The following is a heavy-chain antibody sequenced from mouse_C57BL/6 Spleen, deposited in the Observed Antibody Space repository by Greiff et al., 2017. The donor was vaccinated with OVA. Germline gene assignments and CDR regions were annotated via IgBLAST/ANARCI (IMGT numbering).Heavy chain of an antibody. CDR3: TRRYSKGYFDY. CDR1: GFTFSDAW. Sequence: EVQLVESGGGLVQPGGSMKLSCAASGFTFSDAWMDWVRQSPEKGLEWVAEIRNKANNHATYYAESVKGRFTISRDDSKSSVYLQMNSLRAEDTGIYYCTRRYSKGYFDYWGQGTTLTVSS. J-gene: IGHJ2*01. CDR2: IRNKANNHAT. V-gene: IGHV6-6*01. D-gene: IGHD2-5*01.